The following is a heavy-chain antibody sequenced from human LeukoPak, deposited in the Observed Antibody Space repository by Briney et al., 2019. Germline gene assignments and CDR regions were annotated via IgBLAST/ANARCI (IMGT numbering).Heavy chain of an antibody. CDR1: GGSISSSSYY. V-gene: IGHV4-39*01. Sequence: SETLSLTCTVSGGSISSSSYYWGWIRQPPGKGLEWIGIIYYSGSTYYNPSLKSRVTISVDTSKNQFSLKLSSVTAADTAVYYCARLGYDFWSGYSNWFDPWGQGTLVTVSS. CDR2: IYYSGST. D-gene: IGHD3-3*01. CDR3: ARLGYDFWSGYSNWFDP. J-gene: IGHJ5*02.